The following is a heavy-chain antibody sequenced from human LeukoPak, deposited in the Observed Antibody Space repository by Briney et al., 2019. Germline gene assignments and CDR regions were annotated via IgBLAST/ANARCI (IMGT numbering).Heavy chain of an antibody. CDR3: ARAGSSWYDYYYYYMDV. J-gene: IGHJ6*03. CDR1: GGSISSYY. D-gene: IGHD6-13*01. Sequence: SETLSLTCTVSGGSISSYYWSWIRQPPGKGLEGIGYIYYSGSTNYNPSLKSRVTISVDTSKNQFSLKLSSVTAADTAVYYCARAGSSWYDYYYYYMDVWGKGTTVTVSS. CDR2: IYYSGST. V-gene: IGHV4-59*01.